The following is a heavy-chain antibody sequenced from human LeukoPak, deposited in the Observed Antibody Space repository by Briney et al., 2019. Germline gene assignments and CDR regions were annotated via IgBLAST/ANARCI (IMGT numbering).Heavy chain of an antibody. CDR2: INPNSGGT. CDR3: ARAGEYYYDSSGYLHPFDI. D-gene: IGHD3-22*01. CDR1: GYTFTGYY. Sequence: ASVKVSCKASGYTFTGYYMHWVRQAPGQGLEWMGWINPNSGGTNYAQKFQGRVTMTRDTSISTAYMELSRLRSDDTAVYYRARAGEYYYDSSGYLHPFDIWGQGTMVTVSS. V-gene: IGHV1-2*02. J-gene: IGHJ3*02.